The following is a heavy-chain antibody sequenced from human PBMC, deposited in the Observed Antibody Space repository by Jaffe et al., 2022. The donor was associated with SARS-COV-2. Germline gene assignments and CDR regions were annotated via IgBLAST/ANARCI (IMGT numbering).Heavy chain of an antibody. CDR2: ISISGSTK. CDR3: ARLSGTYGGGFDI. D-gene: IGHD1-26*01. Sequence: EVQLVESGGGLVQPGGSLRLSCAASGFSFSNYVMNWVRQAPGKGLEWVSYISISGSTKYYPDSVKGRFTVSRDNAKKSLYLQMNSLRDEDTAVYFCARLSGTYGGGFDIWGQGSMVTVSS. J-gene: IGHJ3*02. CDR1: GFSFSNYV. V-gene: IGHV3-48*02.